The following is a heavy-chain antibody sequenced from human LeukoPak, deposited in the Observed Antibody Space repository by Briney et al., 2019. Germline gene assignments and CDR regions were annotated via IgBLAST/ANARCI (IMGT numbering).Heavy chain of an antibody. CDR1: GRSFSGYY. D-gene: IGHD3-3*01. J-gene: IGHJ4*02. Sequence: PSETLSLTCAVYGRSFSGYYWSWIRQPPGKGLEWIGEINHSGSTNYNPSLKSRVTISVDTSKNQFSLKLSSVTAADTAVYYCARGGGYYDFWSGYYSFDYWGQGTLVTVSS. V-gene: IGHV4-34*01. CDR2: INHSGST. CDR3: ARGGGYYDFWSGYYSFDY.